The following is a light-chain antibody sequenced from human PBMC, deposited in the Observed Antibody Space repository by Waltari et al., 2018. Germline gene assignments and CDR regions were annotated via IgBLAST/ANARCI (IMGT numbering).Light chain of an antibody. Sequence: SCSASQSISNSLVWYHRGPGHAPRLLFYACATRATGVPDRFSGSGYGTDFTLTISRLEPEDFAVYYCQNHERLPATFGQGTKVEIK. J-gene: IGKJ1*01. CDR3: QNHERLPAT. V-gene: IGKV3-20*01. CDR1: QSISNS. CDR2: ACA.